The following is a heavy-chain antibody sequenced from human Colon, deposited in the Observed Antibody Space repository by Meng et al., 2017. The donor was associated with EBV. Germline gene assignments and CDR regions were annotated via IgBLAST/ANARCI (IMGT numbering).Heavy chain of an antibody. CDR1: GGSFRGFY. Sequence: QVQLPQACAGLVKPSQTLSRNCSVYGGSFRGFYWSWIRHPPRKGLEWMGKIDHMGNTKYNPYLYIQITITLDTSTTQFSLKVSSVSAAASAIYYCARPGPSGNFAPWSQGALVTVSS. CDR2: IDHMGNT. V-gene: IGHV4-34*01. D-gene: IGHD3-10*01. CDR3: ARPGPSGNFAP. J-gene: IGHJ5*02.